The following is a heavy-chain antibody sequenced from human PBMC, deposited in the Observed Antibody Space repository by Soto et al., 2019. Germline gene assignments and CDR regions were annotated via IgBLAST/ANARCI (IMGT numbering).Heavy chain of an antibody. J-gene: IGHJ3*02. D-gene: IGHD4-17*01. CDR3: ARDGVDVSRTTVRHGALDI. V-gene: IGHV1-69*01. CDR2: FLPDFTTA. CDR1: GGSFNTYG. Sequence: QVQLVQSGAEVKKPGSSVKVSCKASGGSFNTYGISWVRQAPGQGLEWMGGFLPDFTTAKYAQKFQGRVSITADESTYTAYMELSSLRSEDTAVYFRARDGVDVSRTTVRHGALDIWGQGTVVTVSS.